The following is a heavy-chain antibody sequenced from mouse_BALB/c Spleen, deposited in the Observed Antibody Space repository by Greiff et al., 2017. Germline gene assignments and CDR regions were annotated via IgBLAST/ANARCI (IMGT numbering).Heavy chain of an antibody. J-gene: IGHJ4*01. CDR2: INPSNGRT. CDR1: GYTFTSYW. V-gene: IGHV1S81*02. D-gene: IGHD2-4*01. Sequence: VQLQQPGAELVKPGASVKLSCKASGYTFTSYWMHWVKQRPGQGLEWIGEINPSNGRTNYNEKFKSKATLTVDKSSSTAYMQLSSLTSEDSAVYYCAFYYDYDDYAMDYWGQGTSVTVSS. CDR3: AFYYDYDDYAMDY.